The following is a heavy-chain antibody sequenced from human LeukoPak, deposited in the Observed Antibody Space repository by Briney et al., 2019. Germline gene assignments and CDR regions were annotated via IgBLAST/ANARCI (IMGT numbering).Heavy chain of an antibody. CDR1: GDSISPYY. CDR3: ARARRNYYYYYYMDV. J-gene: IGHJ6*03. Sequence: SETLPLTCTVFGDSISPYYWSWIRQPPGKGLEWIGYIYYSGSTNYNPSLKSRVTISVDTSKNQFSLKLSSVTAADTAVYYCARARRNYYYYYYMDVWGKGTTVTISS. V-gene: IGHV4-59*01. CDR2: IYYSGST.